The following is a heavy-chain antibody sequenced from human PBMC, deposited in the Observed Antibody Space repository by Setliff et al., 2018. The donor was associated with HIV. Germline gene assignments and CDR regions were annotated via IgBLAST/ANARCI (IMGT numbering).Heavy chain of an antibody. V-gene: IGHV3-11*04. CDR3: VRGGILLWFGEFS. J-gene: IGHJ5*01. Sequence: PGGSLRLSCAASGFTFSDYYMSWIRQAPGKGLEWVSYISTGGSTIFYADSAKGRFTISRDNAKKSLYLQMDSLGAEDTAVYYCVRGGILLWFGEFSWGQGTLVTVSS. CDR1: GFTFSDYY. D-gene: IGHD3-10*01. CDR2: ISTGGSTI.